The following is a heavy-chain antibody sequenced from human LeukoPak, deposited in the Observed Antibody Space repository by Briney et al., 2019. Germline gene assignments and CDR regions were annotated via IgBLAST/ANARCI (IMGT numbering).Heavy chain of an antibody. CDR2: IYYSGSI. Sequence: NPSETLSLTCTVSGGSINGYYRSWIRQPPGKGLEWIGDIYYSGSINYNPSLKSRVTMSVDTSKKQLSLNLRSVTAADTAVYYCARLRDSTGYHFDYWGQGTLVTVSS. V-gene: IGHV4-59*01. CDR3: ARLRDSTGYHFDY. CDR1: GGSINGYY. J-gene: IGHJ4*02. D-gene: IGHD3-22*01.